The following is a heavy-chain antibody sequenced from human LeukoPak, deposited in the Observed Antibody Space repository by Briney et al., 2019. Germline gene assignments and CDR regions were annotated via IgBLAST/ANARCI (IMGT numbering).Heavy chain of an antibody. CDR1: GFTFGSYA. V-gene: IGHV3-23*01. CDR2: MSGSGGST. CDR3: AKTPQKYCSSTTCYPDY. D-gene: IGHD2-2*01. J-gene: IGHJ4*02. Sequence: GGSLRLSCAASGFTFGSYAMGWVRQAPGKGLEWVSTMSGSGGSTYYADSVKGRFTISRDDSKNTLYLQMNSLRAEDTAVYYCAKTPQKYCSSTTCYPDYWGQGTLVTVSS.